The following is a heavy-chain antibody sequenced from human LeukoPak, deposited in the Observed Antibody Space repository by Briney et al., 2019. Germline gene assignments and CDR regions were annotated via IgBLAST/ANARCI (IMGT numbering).Heavy chain of an antibody. CDR1: GYSISSGYY. J-gene: IGHJ4*02. CDR2: IYHSGST. CDR3: AEVERRNY. V-gene: IGHV4-38-2*01. D-gene: IGHD1-1*01. Sequence: PSETLSLTCAVSGYSISSGYYWGWIRQPPGKGLEWIGSIYHSGSTYYNPSLKNRVTISVDTSKNQFSLKLRSVTAADTAVYYCAEVERRNYWGQGTLVTVSS.